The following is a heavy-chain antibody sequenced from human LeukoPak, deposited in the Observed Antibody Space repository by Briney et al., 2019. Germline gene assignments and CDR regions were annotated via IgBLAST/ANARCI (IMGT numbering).Heavy chain of an antibody. CDR3: ARLRLAVSGTPWDWFDP. D-gene: IGHD6-19*01. V-gene: IGHV4-59*01. CDR2: IYYSGST. J-gene: IGHJ5*02. Sequence: SETLSLTCTVSDGSISSYYWSWIRQPPGKGLEWIGYIYYSGSTNYNPSLKSRVTISVDTSKNQFSLKLSSVTAADTAVYYCARLRLAVSGTPWDWFDPWGQGTLVTVSS. CDR1: DGSISSYY.